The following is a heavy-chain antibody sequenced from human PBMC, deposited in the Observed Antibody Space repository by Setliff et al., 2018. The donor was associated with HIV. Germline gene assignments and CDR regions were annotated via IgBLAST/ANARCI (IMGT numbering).Heavy chain of an antibody. J-gene: IGHJ4*02. V-gene: IGHV3-21*01. CDR3: ARDFMATTNGFDY. CDR2: ISSSTSYI. D-gene: IGHD5-12*01. Sequence: PGGSLRLSCAASRFIFSSYSMNWVRQAPGKGLEWVSSISSSTSYIFYADSVKGRFTISRGNAKNSLYLQMDSLRAEDTAVYYCARDFMATTNGFDYWGQGTLVTVSS. CDR1: RFIFSSYS.